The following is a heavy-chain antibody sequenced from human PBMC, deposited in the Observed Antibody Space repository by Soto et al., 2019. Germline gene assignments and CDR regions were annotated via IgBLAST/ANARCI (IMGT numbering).Heavy chain of an antibody. V-gene: IGHV3-74*01. CDR1: GFTFSSYW. Sequence: EVQLVESGGGSVQPGGSLRLSCAASGFTFSSYWMQWVRQAPGKGLVWVSRINADGSSTSYADSVKGRFTISRDNAKNTLYLQMNSLRAEDTAVYYCARDRGYFALDVWGHGTTVTVSS. CDR3: ARDRGYFALDV. J-gene: IGHJ6*02. CDR2: INADGSST.